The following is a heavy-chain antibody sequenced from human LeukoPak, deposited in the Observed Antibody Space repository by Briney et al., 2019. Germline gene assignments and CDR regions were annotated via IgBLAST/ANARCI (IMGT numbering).Heavy chain of an antibody. J-gene: IGHJ4*02. CDR3: TTDDGSGSFYNRGLDY. Sequence: GGSLRLSCAASGFTFSNAWMSWVRQAPGKGLEWVGRIKRKSDGGTTDYAAPVKGRFTISREDSKNTLYLQMNSLKTEDTAVYSCTTDDGSGSFYNRGLDYWGQGTLVTVSS. CDR1: GFTFSNAW. V-gene: IGHV3-15*01. CDR2: IKRKSDGGTT. D-gene: IGHD3-10*01.